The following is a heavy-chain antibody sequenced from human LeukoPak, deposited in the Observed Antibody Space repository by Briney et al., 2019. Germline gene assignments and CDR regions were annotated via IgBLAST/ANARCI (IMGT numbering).Heavy chain of an antibody. V-gene: IGHV3-30*02. CDR3: ASERDYGASNAFDM. CDR1: RLRLSNYA. Sequence: GWSLRLSRGASRLRLSNYAMSWVRQAPGKGVEWVAFIRYDGSSNYYADSVKGRFTISRDNSKNTLYLQMNSLRPEDTAVYYCASERDYGASNAFDMWGRGTMVTVPS. CDR2: IRYDGSSN. J-gene: IGHJ3*02. D-gene: IGHD4-17*01.